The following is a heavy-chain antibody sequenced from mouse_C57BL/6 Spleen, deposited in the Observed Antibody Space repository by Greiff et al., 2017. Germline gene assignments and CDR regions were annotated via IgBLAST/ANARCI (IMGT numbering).Heavy chain of an antibody. CDR1: GYTFTSYG. V-gene: IGHV1-81*01. CDR2: IYPRSGNT. Sequence: QVQLQQSGAELARPGASVKLSCKASGYTFTSYGISWVKQRTGQGLGWIGKIYPRSGNTYYNEKFKGKATLTADKSSSTAYMELRSLTSEDSAVYFCARRGENYAMDYWGQGTSVTVSS. J-gene: IGHJ4*01. CDR3: ARRGENYAMDY.